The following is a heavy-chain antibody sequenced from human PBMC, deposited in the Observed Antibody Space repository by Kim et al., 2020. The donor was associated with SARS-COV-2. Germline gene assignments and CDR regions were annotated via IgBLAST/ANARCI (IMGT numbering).Heavy chain of an antibody. D-gene: IGHD6-19*01. CDR3: ARGYSSGFGSVDY. J-gene: IGHJ4*02. V-gene: IGHV1-69*01. CDR2: IIPIFGTA. CDR1: GGTFSSYA. Sequence: SVKVSCKASGGTFSSYAISWVRQAPGQGLEWMGGIIPIFGTANYAQKFQGRVTITADESTSTAYMELSSLRSEDTAVYYCARGYSSGFGSVDYWGQGTLVTVSS.